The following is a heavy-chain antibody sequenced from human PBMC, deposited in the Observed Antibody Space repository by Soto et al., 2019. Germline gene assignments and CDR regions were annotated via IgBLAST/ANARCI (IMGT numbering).Heavy chain of an antibody. CDR1: GFSFSTYG. Sequence: PGGSLRLSCAASGFSFSTYGMHWVRQAPSKGLEWVAVISYDGSKKYYADSVKGRFTIPRDISKNTLYLQMNSLRPEDTAVYYCAKERSGPHFDYWGQGILVTVSS. J-gene: IGHJ4*02. CDR2: ISYDGSKK. CDR3: AKERSGPHFDY. V-gene: IGHV3-30*18.